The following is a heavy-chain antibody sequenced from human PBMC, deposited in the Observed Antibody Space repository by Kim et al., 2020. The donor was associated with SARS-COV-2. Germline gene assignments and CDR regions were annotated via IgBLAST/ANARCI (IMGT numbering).Heavy chain of an antibody. D-gene: IGHD2-2*01. CDR1: GFTFSGSA. CDR2: IRSKANSYAT. Sequence: GGSLRLSCAASGFTFSGSAMHWVRQASGKGLEWVGRIRSKANSYATAYAASVKGRFTISRDDSKNTAYLQMNSLKTEDTAMYYCTRRDCSSSGCYEGDQGYWGQGTLVTVSS. V-gene: IGHV3-73*01. CDR3: TRRDCSSSGCYEGDQGY. J-gene: IGHJ4*02.